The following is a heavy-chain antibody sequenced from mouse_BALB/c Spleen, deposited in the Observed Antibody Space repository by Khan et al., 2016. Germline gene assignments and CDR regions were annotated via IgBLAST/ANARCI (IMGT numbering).Heavy chain of an antibody. J-gene: IGHJ2*01. V-gene: IGHV3-2*02. Sequence: EVQLVESGPGLVKPSQSLSLTCTVTGYSITSDYARNWLRQFPGNKLEWMGYISYSGSTSYNPSLKSRISITRDTSKNQFFLQLNSVTTEDTATYYCARDYYGSSYFDYWGQGTTLTVSS. CDR1: GYSITSDYA. CDR2: ISYSGST. D-gene: IGHD1-1*01. CDR3: ARDYYGSSYFDY.